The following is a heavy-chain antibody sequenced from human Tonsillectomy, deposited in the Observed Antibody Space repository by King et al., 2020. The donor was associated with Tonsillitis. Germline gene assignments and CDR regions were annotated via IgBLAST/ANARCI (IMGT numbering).Heavy chain of an antibody. J-gene: IGHJ5*01. V-gene: IGHV4-30-4*08. Sequence: VQLQESGPRLVMPSQTLSLTCTVSGDSISRGDDYWSWIRQSPGKGLEWIGYIYYSGSTYYNSSLKSRVTISINTSKTKFYLKMRSVPVADTAVYYCARSDGSGIYWVPKWFASWGQGTPVTVSS. D-gene: IGHD3-10*01. CDR2: IYYSGST. CDR3: ARSDGSGIYWVPKWFAS. CDR1: GDSISRGDDY.